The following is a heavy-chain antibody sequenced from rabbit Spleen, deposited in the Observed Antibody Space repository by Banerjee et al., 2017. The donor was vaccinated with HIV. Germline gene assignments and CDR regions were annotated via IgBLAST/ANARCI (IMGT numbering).Heavy chain of an antibody. D-gene: IGHD6-1*01. CDR1: GFSFSSREY. V-gene: IGHV1S40*01. Sequence: QSLEESGGGLVKPGGTLTLTCTASGFSFSSREYMCWVRQAPGKGLEWIACIYAGSSGSTYYASWVNGRFTISKTSTMVTLQMTSLTAADTATYFCARSDNNGYDGYWLWGQGTLVTVS. J-gene: IGHJ3*01. CDR3: ARSDNNGYDGYWL. CDR2: IYAGSSGST.